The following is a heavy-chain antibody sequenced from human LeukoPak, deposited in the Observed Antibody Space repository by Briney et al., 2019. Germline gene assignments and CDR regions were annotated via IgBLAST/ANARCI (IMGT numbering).Heavy chain of an antibody. CDR2: IKKDGSEN. J-gene: IGHJ4*02. V-gene: IGHV3-7*03. Sequence: PGGSLRLSCTASGFTFSSYWMSWVRQAPGKGLEWVANIKKDGSENYYVDSVKGRFTISRDNAKNSLYPQMNSLRAEDTAVYYCGEQLVPKIRGQGTLVTVSS. CDR3: GEQLVPKI. CDR1: GFTFSSYW. D-gene: IGHD6-13*01.